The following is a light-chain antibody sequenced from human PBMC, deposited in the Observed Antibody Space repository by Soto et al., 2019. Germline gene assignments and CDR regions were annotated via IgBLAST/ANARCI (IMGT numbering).Light chain of an antibody. CDR2: NAS. V-gene: IGKV1-5*01. CDR3: QQYKSYWT. CDR1: QSISSW. J-gene: IGKJ1*01. Sequence: DIQMTQSPSTLSASVGDRVTITCRASQSISSWLAWYQQKPGKAPKLLIFNASSLESGVPSRFSGSGSGTECTLTISSLKPDDFATYYCQQYKSYWTFGQGPKVDI.